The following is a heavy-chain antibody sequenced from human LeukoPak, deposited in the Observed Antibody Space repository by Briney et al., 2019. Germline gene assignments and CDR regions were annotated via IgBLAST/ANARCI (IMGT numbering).Heavy chain of an antibody. V-gene: IGHV3-23*01. J-gene: IGHJ6*02. CDR2: ISGGGATT. CDR1: GFTFDNYA. Sequence: GGSLRLSCAASGFTFDNYAMHWVRQAPGKGLEWVSPISGGGATTYSADSVKGRFTISRDNSKNSLYLQMNSLRAADPGVYYCEKSINEYFYEGIDVWGRGKTVTVSS. CDR3: EKSINEYFYEGIDV. D-gene: IGHD1-1*01.